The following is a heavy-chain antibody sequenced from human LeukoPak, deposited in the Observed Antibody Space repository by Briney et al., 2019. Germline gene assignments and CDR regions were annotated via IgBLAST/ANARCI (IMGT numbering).Heavy chain of an antibody. D-gene: IGHD3-22*01. J-gene: IGHJ4*02. V-gene: IGHV4-34*01. CDR3: ACASVIPYYIVDY. Sequence: PSETLSLTCAVYGGSFSVYYWSWIRQPPGKGLEWIGEINHSGSSNYNPSLKSRVTISVDTSKNQFSLKLSSVTAADTAVYYCACASVIPYYIVDYWGQGTLVTVSS. CDR2: INHSGSS. CDR1: GGSFSVYY.